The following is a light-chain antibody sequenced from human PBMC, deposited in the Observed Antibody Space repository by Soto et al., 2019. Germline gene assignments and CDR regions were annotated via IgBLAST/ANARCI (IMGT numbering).Light chain of an antibody. J-gene: IGLJ1*01. V-gene: IGLV2-23*02. CDR3: CSYSRSSTSDV. Sequence: QSVLTQPASVSGSPGQSITISCTGTNSDVGSYDLVSWYQQHPGKAPKLMIYEVIKRPSGISDRFSGSKSGNTASLTISGLQAEDEADYYCCSYSRSSTSDVFGTGTKLTVL. CDR2: EVI. CDR1: NSDVGSYDL.